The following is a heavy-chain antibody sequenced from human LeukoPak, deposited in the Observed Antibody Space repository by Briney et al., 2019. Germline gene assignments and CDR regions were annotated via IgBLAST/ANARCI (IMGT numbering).Heavy chain of an antibody. Sequence: PGRSLRLSCAASGFTFGTFDMSWVRQAPGKGLEWVSTLACLDASCTKYYSDSVKGRFSISRDKSKSTLSLQVNSLRVEDTAMYYCVRDSEGSFDYWGQGTLVTVSS. V-gene: IGHV3-23*01. D-gene: IGHD3-10*01. CDR3: VRDSEGSFDY. J-gene: IGHJ4*02. CDR1: GFTFGTFD. CDR2: LACLDASCTK.